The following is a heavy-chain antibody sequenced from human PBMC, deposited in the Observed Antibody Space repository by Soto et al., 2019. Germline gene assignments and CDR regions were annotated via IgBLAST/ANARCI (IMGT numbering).Heavy chain of an antibody. J-gene: IGHJ3*02. CDR2: IYYSGST. CDR1: GGSISSYY. D-gene: IGHD6-13*01. CDR3: ARRYSSAFDI. V-gene: IGHV4-59*08. Sequence: SETLSLTCTVSGGSISSYYWSWFRQPPGKGLEWIGNIYYSGSTNYNPSLKSRVTISVDTSKNQFSLKLSSVTAADTAVYYCARRYSSAFDIWGQGTMVTVSS.